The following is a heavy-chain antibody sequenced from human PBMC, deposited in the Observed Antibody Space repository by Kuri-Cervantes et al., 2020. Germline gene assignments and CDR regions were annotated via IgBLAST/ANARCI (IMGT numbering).Heavy chain of an antibody. V-gene: IGHV5-51*01. CDR1: GYSFTSYW. J-gene: IGHJ4*02. D-gene: IGHD5-24*01. Sequence: KVSCKGSGYSFTSYWIGWVRQMPGKGLEWMEIIYPGDSDTRYSPSFQGQVTISADKSISTAYLQWSSLKASDTAMYYCARQGRDGYNFYGYWGQGTLVTVSS. CDR3: ARQGRDGYNFYGY. CDR2: IYPGDSDT.